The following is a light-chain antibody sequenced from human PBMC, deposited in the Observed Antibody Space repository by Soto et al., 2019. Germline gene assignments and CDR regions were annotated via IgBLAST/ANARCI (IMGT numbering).Light chain of an antibody. V-gene: IGKV1-5*01. CDR1: QTINNW. CDR3: QHYNSYPWT. Sequence: DIPMTQSPSTLSASIGDRVTITCRARQTINNWLAWYQQKPGKAPNLLIYHASNLETGVPSRFRGSAFGTEFTPTISSLQPDDFATYYCQHYNSYPWTFGQGTKVEIK. J-gene: IGKJ1*01. CDR2: HAS.